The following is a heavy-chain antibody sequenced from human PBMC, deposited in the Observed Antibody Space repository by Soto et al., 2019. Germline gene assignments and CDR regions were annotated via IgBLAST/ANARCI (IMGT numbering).Heavy chain of an antibody. CDR1: GYTFTGYY. CDR3: ARNEAECSSTSCYTFPYYYYYGMDV. J-gene: IGHJ6*02. Sequence: ASVKVSCKASGYTFTGYYMHWVRQAPGQGLEWMGWINPNSGGTNYAQKFQGWVTMTRDTSISTAYMELGRLRSDDTAVYYCARNEAECSSTSCYTFPYYYYYGMDVWGQGTTVTVSS. D-gene: IGHD2-2*02. V-gene: IGHV1-2*04. CDR2: INPNSGGT.